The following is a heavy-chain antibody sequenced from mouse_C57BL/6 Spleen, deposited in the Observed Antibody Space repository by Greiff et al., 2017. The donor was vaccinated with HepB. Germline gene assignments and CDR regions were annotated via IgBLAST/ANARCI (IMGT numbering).Heavy chain of an antibody. CDR1: GFTFSDYG. CDR2: ISSGSSTI. Sequence: EVKLVESGGGLVKPGGSLKLSCAASGFTFSDYGMHWVRQAPEKGLEWVAYISSGSSTIYYADTVKGRFTISRDNAKNTLFLQMTSLRSEDTAMYYCARGYYYGSPFAYWGQGTLVTVSA. D-gene: IGHD1-1*01. J-gene: IGHJ3*01. V-gene: IGHV5-17*01. CDR3: ARGYYYGSPFAY.